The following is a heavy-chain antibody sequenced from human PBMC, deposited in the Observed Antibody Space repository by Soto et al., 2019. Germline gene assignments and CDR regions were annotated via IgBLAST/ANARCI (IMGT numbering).Heavy chain of an antibody. V-gene: IGHV4-31*03. D-gene: IGHD6-6*01. CDR2: IYYTGST. CDR3: ARLSSSSSFDF. Sequence: QVQLQESGPGLVKPSQTLSLTCTVSGDSISSGGCFWNWIRQHPGKGLEWIGLIYYTGSTFYNPSLSSRVTFSVDTSKNHFSLKLTSVTAADTAVYLCARLSSSSSFDFWGQGTLVTVSS. CDR1: GDSISSGGCF. J-gene: IGHJ4*02.